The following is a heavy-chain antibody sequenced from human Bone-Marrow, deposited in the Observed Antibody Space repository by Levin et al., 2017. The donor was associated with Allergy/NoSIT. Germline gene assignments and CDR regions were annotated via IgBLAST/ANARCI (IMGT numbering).Heavy chain of an antibody. CDR2: IIAVYDTA. CDR3: ARGEGSDI. Sequence: SVKVSCKTTGSTLGGYAVNWVRQAPGQGLEWMGGIIAVYDTANYPQKFHDRLTITADESSTKVYMELRSLTIEDTATYYCARGEGSDIWGQGTMIIVSS. V-gene: IGHV1-69*13. J-gene: IGHJ4*02. D-gene: IGHD3-10*01. CDR1: GSTLGGYA.